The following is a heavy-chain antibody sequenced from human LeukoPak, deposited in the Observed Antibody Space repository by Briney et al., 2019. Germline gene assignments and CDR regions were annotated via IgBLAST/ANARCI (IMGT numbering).Heavy chain of an antibody. CDR3: TRAPLRTRFDY. J-gene: IGHJ4*02. V-gene: IGHV3-49*04. CDR2: IRSKAYGGTT. Sequence: GGSLRLSCTASGFSFSNYWMSWVRQAPGKGLEWVGFIRSKAYGGTTEYAASVKGRFTISRDDSKSIAYLQMNSLKTEDTAVYYCTRAPLRTRFDYWGQGTLATVSS. CDR1: GFSFSNYW. D-gene: IGHD3-9*01.